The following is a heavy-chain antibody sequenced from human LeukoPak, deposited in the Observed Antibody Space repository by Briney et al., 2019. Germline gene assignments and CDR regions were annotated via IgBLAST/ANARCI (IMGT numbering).Heavy chain of an antibody. CDR2: INHSGNN. Sequence: SETLSLTCAVYGGSFSDYYWTWIRQSPGMGLEWIGEINHSGNNKYNQSLKSRLHISVETSKNHFSLKLNSVTAAEAAVYFCARGHYDSSGYYFRGVDYWGQGTLVTVSS. CDR1: GGSFSDYY. CDR3: ARGHYDSSGYYFRGVDY. D-gene: IGHD3-22*01. V-gene: IGHV4-34*01. J-gene: IGHJ4*02.